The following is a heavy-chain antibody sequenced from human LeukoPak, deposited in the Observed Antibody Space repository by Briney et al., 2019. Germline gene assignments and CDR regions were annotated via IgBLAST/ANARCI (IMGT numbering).Heavy chain of an antibody. D-gene: IGHD4-23*01. V-gene: IGHV3-64*01. CDR3: ARGPRETTVVTPDWFDP. CDR2: ISSNGGST. J-gene: IGHJ5*02. Sequence: GGSLRLSCAASGFTFSSYAMHWVRQAPGKGLEYVSAISSNGGSTYYANSVKGRFTISRDNSKNTLYLQMGSLRAEDMAVYYCARGPRETTVVTPDWFDPWGQGTLVTVSS. CDR1: GFTFSSYA.